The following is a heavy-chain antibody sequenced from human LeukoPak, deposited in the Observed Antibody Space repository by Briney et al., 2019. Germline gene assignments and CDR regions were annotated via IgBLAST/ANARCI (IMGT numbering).Heavy chain of an antibody. CDR3: AKDLAVNSGDGDY. CDR1: GFTFSSYV. J-gene: IGHJ4*02. D-gene: IGHD7-27*01. CDR2: IRYDGSNK. Sequence: GGSLRLSCAASGFTFSSYVMHWVHQAAGKGLEWVAFIRYDGSNKYYADSVKGRFTTSRDNSKNTLCLQMNSLRAEDTAVYYCAKDLAVNSGDGDYWGQGTLVTVSS. V-gene: IGHV3-30*02.